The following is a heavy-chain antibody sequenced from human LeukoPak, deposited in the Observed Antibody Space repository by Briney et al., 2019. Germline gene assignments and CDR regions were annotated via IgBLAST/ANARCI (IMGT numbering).Heavy chain of an antibody. D-gene: IGHD5-24*01. CDR1: GYTFTSYY. CDR3: ARDGVGMATRNNNWFDP. J-gene: IGHJ5*02. V-gene: IGHV1-46*01. Sequence: ASVKVSCKASGYTFTSYYMHWVRQAPGQGLEWMGIINPSGGSTSYAQKFQGRVTMTRDMSTSTVYMELSSLRSEDTAVYYCARDGVGMATRNNNWFDPWGQGTLVTVSS. CDR2: INPSGGST.